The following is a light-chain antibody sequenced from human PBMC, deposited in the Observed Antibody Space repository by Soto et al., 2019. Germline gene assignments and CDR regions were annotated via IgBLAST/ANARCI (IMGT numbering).Light chain of an antibody. V-gene: IGKV4-1*01. CDR3: QQYYTTPLT. Sequence: DIVMTQSPDSLAVSLGERATINCKSSQSVLYSSKNKNYLAWYQQKPGQPPKLLVYWASTRESGVPDRFSGSGSGTNFTLTISCLQAEDVALYYCQQYYTTPLTFGGGTKLDIK. CDR2: WAS. J-gene: IGKJ4*01. CDR1: QSVLYSSKNKNY.